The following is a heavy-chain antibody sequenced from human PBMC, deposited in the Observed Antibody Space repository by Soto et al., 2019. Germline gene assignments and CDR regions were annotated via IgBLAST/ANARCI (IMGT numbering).Heavy chain of an antibody. V-gene: IGHV3-7*01. CDR2: IKQDGSEK. Sequence: PGGSLRLSCAASGFTFSSYWMSWVRQAPGKGLEWVANIKQDGSEKYYVDSVKGRFTISRDNAKNSLYLQMNSLRAEDTAVYYCARDSSSFYDAFDIWGQGTMVTVSS. CDR3: ARDSSSFYDAFDI. CDR1: GFTFSSYW. J-gene: IGHJ3*02. D-gene: IGHD6-13*01.